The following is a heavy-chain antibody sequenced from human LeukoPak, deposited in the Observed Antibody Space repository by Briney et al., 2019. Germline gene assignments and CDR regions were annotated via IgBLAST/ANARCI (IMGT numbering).Heavy chain of an antibody. J-gene: IGHJ4*02. CDR2: IWFDGSNK. V-gene: IGHV3-33*08. CDR1: GFTFSSYS. Sequence: GGSLRLSCAASGFTFSSYSMNWVRQAPGKGLEWVAVIWFDGSNKYYTDSVKGRFTISRDNSKSTPYLQMNSLRAEDTAVYYCATTPAVHTPFDHWGQGTLVTVSS. CDR3: ATTPAVHTPFDH. D-gene: IGHD2-2*01.